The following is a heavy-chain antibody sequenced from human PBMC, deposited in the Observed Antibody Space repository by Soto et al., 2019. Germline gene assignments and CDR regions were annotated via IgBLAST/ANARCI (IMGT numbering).Heavy chain of an antibody. Sequence: SETLSLTCTVSGGSISSYYWSWIRQPAGKGLEWIGSIYYSGSTYYNPSLKSRVTISVDTSKNQFSLKLSSVTAADTAVYYCARQESTYDFWSGYYNRGWFDPWGQGTLVTVSS. CDR3: ARQESTYDFWSGYYNRGWFDP. CDR2: IYYSGST. J-gene: IGHJ5*02. CDR1: GGSISSYY. D-gene: IGHD3-3*01. V-gene: IGHV4-59*05.